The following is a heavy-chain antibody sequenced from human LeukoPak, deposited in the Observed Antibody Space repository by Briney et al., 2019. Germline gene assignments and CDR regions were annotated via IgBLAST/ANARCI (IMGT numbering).Heavy chain of an antibody. CDR2: ISYDGSNK. D-gene: IGHD3-10*01. J-gene: IGHJ4*02. Sequence: PGGSLRLSCAASGFTFSSYGMHWVRQAPGKGLEWVAVISYDGSNKYHADSVKGRFTISRDNSKNTLYLQMNSLRAEDTAVYYCAKDSAGDYYGSGGKGFDYWGQGTLVTVSS. V-gene: IGHV3-30*18. CDR1: GFTFSSYG. CDR3: AKDSAGDYYGSGGKGFDY.